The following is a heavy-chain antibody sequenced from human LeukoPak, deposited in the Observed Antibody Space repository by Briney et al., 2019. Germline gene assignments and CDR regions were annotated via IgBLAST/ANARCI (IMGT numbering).Heavy chain of an antibody. V-gene: IGHV3-64D*06. CDR2: ISSNGDNT. Sequence: GGSLRLSCSVSGFTFSTYVMHWVRQAPGKGLEYVSAISSNGDNTYYADSVKGRFTISRDNSKNTLYLQMSSLRADDTAVYHCARGPAGYNWGQGTLVTVSS. J-gene: IGHJ4*02. CDR1: GFTFSTYV. CDR3: ARGPAGYN. D-gene: IGHD1-1*01.